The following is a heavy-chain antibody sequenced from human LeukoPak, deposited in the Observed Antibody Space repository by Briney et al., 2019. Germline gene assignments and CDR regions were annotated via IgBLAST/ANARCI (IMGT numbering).Heavy chain of an antibody. J-gene: IGHJ3*02. CDR3: AKGSGLLTMIVTASGAFDI. CDR1: GFTFSSYA. D-gene: IGHD3-22*01. CDR2: ISGSGGST. V-gene: IGHV3-23*01. Sequence: PGGSLRLSCAASGFTFSSYAMSWVRQAPGKGLEWVSAISGSGGSTYYADSVKGRFTISRDNSKNTLHLQMNSLRAEDTAVYYCAKGSGLLTMIVTASGAFDIWGQGTMVTVSS.